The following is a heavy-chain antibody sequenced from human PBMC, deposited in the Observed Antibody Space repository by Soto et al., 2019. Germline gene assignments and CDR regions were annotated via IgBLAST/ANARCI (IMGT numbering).Heavy chain of an antibody. CDR3: ATIYYDFWSGYPANWFDP. Sequence: ASVKVSCKVSGYTLNELSMHWVRQAPGKGLEWMGGFDPEDGETIYAQKFQGRVTMTEDTSTDTAYMELSSLRSEDTAVYYCATIYYDFWSGYPANWFDPWGQGTLVTVSS. V-gene: IGHV1-24*01. J-gene: IGHJ5*02. D-gene: IGHD3-3*01. CDR1: GYTLNELS. CDR2: FDPEDGET.